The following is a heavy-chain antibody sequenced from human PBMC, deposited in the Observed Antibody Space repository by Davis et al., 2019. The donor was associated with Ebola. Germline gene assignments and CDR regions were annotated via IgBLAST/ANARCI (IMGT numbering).Heavy chain of an antibody. CDR3: AKGRKLLWFRELAGWYFDY. V-gene: IGHV3-23*01. D-gene: IGHD3-10*01. CDR1: GFTFSSYA. CDR2: ISGSGGST. Sequence: PGGSLRLSCAASGFTFSSYAMSWVRQAPGKGLEWVSAISGSGGSTYYADSVKGRFTISRDNSKNTLYLQMNSLRAEDTAVYYCAKGRKLLWFRELAGWYFDYWGQGTLVTVSS. J-gene: IGHJ4*02.